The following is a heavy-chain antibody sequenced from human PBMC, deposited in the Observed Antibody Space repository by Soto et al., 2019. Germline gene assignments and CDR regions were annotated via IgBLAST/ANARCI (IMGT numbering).Heavy chain of an antibody. V-gene: IGHV1-69*02. CDR2: IIPILGIA. Sequence: SVKVSCKASGGTFSSYTISWVQQAPGQGLEWMGRIIPILGIANYAQKFQGRVTITADESTSTAYMELSSLRSEDTAVYYCASSSKRGYCSGGSCYNAYYYGMDVWGQGTTVTVSS. CDR1: GGTFSSYT. CDR3: ASSSKRGYCSGGSCYNAYYYGMDV. J-gene: IGHJ6*02. D-gene: IGHD2-15*01.